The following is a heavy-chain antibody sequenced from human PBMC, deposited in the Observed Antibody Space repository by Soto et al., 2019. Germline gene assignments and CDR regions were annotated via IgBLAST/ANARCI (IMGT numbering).Heavy chain of an antibody. J-gene: IGHJ6*02. CDR1: GYTFTSYG. Sequence: QVQLVQSGAEVKKPGASVKVSCKASGYTFTSYGISWVRQAPGQGLEWMGWISAYNGNTNYAQKLQGRVTMTTDPSTSTAYMELRSLRSDDTAVYYCAKIIGVVPAAPHYYYYYGMDVWGQGTTVTVSS. CDR3: AKIIGVVPAAPHYYYYYGMDV. CDR2: ISAYNGNT. D-gene: IGHD2-2*01. V-gene: IGHV1-18*01.